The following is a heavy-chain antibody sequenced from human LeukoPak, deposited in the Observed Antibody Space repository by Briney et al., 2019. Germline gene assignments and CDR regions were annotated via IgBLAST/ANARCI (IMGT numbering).Heavy chain of an antibody. Sequence: SQTLSLTCAVSGCSISSGGSSGSWIRQPPGKGLDWISYIYHSGSTYYHPSLKSRVTISVDRYKTQFSLKLSSVTAADTAVYYCARSPKTTVVRTRGGDAFDIWGQGTMVTVSS. V-gene: IGHV4-30-2*01. D-gene: IGHD4-23*01. CDR1: GCSISSGGSS. CDR2: IYHSGST. CDR3: ARSPKTTVVRTRGGDAFDI. J-gene: IGHJ3*02.